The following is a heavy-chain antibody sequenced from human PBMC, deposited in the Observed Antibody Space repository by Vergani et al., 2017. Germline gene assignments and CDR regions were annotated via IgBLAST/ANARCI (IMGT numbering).Heavy chain of an antibody. CDR1: GYTFTDHA. CDR3: ARDYLADNDWLFNY. CDR2: INTNTGNP. J-gene: IGHJ4*02. D-gene: IGHD3-9*01. Sequence: QVQLVQSGSELKKPGASVKVSCEASGYTFTDHAMTWVRQAPGQGLEWMGWINTNTGNPTYAQGFTGRFVFSLDTSVSTAYLQINSLKAEDTAVYYCARDYLADNDWLFNYWGQGTLVTVSS. V-gene: IGHV7-4-1*02.